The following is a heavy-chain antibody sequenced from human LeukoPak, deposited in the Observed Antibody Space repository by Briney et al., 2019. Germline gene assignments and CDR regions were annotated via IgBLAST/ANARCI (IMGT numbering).Heavy chain of an antibody. J-gene: IGHJ1*01. Sequence: TGGSLRLSCAASGFTFSSYGMHWVRQAPGKGLEWVAVISYDGSNKYYADSVKGRFTISRDNSKNTLYLQMNSLRAEDTAVYYCAKEAEDSSSWFQYFQHWGQGTLVTASS. V-gene: IGHV3-30*18. CDR1: GFTFSSYG. CDR3: AKEAEDSSSWFQYFQH. D-gene: IGHD6-13*01. CDR2: ISYDGSNK.